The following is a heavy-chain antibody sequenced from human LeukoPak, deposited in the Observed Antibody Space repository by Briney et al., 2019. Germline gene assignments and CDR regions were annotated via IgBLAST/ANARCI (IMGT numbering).Heavy chain of an antibody. CDR2: ISPNTGGT. Sequence: GASVKVSCKASAYSFTDHYVHWVRQAPGEGLEWMGWISPNTGGTIYAQKFQGRVTMTRDTSIITAYMELSKLRSDDTAFYYGAREVGSGTFDFWGQGTMVTVSS. J-gene: IGHJ3*01. CDR1: AYSFTDHY. CDR3: AREVGSGTFDF. V-gene: IGHV1-2*02. D-gene: IGHD6-25*01.